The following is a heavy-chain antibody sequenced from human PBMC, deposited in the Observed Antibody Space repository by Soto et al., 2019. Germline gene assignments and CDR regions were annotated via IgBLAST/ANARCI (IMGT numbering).Heavy chain of an antibody. CDR3: ATLLVMGGELSLVFDY. CDR1: GYSFTSYW. J-gene: IGHJ4*02. D-gene: IGHD3-16*02. V-gene: IGHV5-51*01. Sequence: PGESLKISCKGSGYSFTSYWIGWVRQMPGKGLEWMGIIYPGDSDTRYSPSFQGQVTFSADKSISTAYLQWSSLKASDTAMYYCATLLVMGGELSLVFDYWAQGTLVTGSS. CDR2: IYPGDSDT.